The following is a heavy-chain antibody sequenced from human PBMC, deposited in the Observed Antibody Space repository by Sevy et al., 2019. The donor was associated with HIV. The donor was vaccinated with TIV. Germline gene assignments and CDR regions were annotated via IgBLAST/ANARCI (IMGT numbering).Heavy chain of an antibody. V-gene: IGHV3-21*01. Sequence: GGSLRLSCAASGFTFSSYSMNWVRQAPGKGLEWVSSISSSSSYIYYADSVKGRFTISRDNAKNSRYLQMNSLRAEDTAVYYCASDLAVAGVFDYWGQGTLVTVSS. CDR3: ASDLAVAGVFDY. D-gene: IGHD6-19*01. J-gene: IGHJ4*02. CDR1: GFTFSSYS. CDR2: ISSSSSYI.